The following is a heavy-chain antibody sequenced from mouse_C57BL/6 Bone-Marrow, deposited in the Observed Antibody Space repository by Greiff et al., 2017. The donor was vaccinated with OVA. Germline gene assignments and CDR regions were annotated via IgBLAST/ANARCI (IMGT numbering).Heavy chain of an antibody. CDR3: ARATTVVEASYYFYY. V-gene: IGHV1-81*01. J-gene: IGHJ2*01. D-gene: IGHD1-1*01. Sequence: VQLQQSGAELARPGASVKLSCKASGYTFTSYGISWVKQRTGQGLEWIGEIYPRSGNTYYNEKFKGKATLTADKSSSTAYMELRSLTSEDSAVYFCARATTVVEASYYFYYWGQGTTLTVSS. CDR2: IYPRSGNT. CDR1: GYTFTSYG.